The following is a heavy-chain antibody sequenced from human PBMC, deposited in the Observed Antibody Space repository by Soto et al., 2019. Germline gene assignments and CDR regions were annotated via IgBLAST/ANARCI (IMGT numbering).Heavy chain of an antibody. J-gene: IGHJ6*03. CDR1: GFTFISYG. CDR3: AKCVSFHRYVYYYMDV. V-gene: IGHV3-30*18. CDR2: ISYDGSNT. D-gene: IGHD3-16*01. Sequence: QVQLVESGGGVVQPGRSLRLSCAASGFTFISYGMHWVRQAPGKGLEWVAVISYDGSNTYYADSVKGRFTISRDNSKNTLYLQMDGLRAEDTAVYYCAKCVSFHRYVYYYMDVWGKGSTITVSS.